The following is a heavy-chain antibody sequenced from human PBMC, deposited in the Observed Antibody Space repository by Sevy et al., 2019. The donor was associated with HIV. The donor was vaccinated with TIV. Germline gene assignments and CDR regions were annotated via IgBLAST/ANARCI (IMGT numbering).Heavy chain of an antibody. CDR3: ARVGHSSSSTFDY. J-gene: IGHJ4*02. Sequence: ASVKVSCKASGGTFSSYAISWVRQAPGQGLEWRGGIIPIFGTANYAQKFQGRVTITADESTSTAYMELSSLRSEDTAVYYCARVGHSSSSTFDYWGQGTLVTVSS. CDR2: IIPIFGTA. V-gene: IGHV1-69*13. CDR1: GGTFSSYA. D-gene: IGHD6-6*01.